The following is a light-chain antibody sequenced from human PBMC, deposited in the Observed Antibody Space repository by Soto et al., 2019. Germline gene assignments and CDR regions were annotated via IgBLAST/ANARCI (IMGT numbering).Light chain of an antibody. Sequence: QSALTQPASVSGSPGRSVTISCTGTSTDVGDFNYVSWYQHLPGRVPKLIIYDVTNRPSGISYRFSASKSGRTASLTISGLQAEDEADYYCSSYSSSTTHVVFGGGTKVTVL. V-gene: IGLV2-14*03. CDR1: STDVGDFNY. CDR2: DVT. CDR3: SSYSSSTTHVV. J-gene: IGLJ2*01.